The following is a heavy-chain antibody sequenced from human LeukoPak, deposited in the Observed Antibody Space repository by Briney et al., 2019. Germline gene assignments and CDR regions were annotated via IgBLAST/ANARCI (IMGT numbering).Heavy chain of an antibody. CDR3: ARVITYYYDRSGDNLWFDP. Sequence: SETLSLTCTVSGGSISSYYWSWIRQPPGKGLEWIGYIYYSGSTNYNPSLKSRVTISVDTSKNQFSLKLSSVTAADTAVYYCARVITYYYDRSGDNLWFDPWGQGTLVTVSS. D-gene: IGHD3-22*01. J-gene: IGHJ5*02. CDR1: GGSISSYY. CDR2: IYYSGST. V-gene: IGHV4-59*01.